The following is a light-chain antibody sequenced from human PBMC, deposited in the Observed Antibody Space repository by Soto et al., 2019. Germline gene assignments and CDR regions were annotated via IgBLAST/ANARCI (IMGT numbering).Light chain of an antibody. Sequence: DMQMTQSHSTLSVPVGDRVTITCWASQTISSLLAWYQQNKGKAPKLLIYKASTLKSGVPSRLRGSGYGTELTITISSMKNDDFETYYCQHYNSYSEAFGQGTKVDIK. V-gene: IGKV1-5*03. J-gene: IGKJ1*01. CDR3: QHYNSYSEA. CDR1: QTISSL. CDR2: KAS.